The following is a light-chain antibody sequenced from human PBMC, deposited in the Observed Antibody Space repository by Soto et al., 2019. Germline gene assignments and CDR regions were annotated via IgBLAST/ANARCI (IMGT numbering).Light chain of an antibody. CDR3: QQYGSSSIT. CDR2: GAS. J-gene: IGKJ5*01. V-gene: IGKV3-20*01. CDR1: PSVSSR. Sequence: IVLTQSPGTLSLSPGERAPLACRASPSVSSRLAWYQQKPGQAPRLLIYGASSRATGIPDRFSGSGSGTDFTLTISRLEPEDFAVYYCQQYGSSSITFGQGTRLEIK.